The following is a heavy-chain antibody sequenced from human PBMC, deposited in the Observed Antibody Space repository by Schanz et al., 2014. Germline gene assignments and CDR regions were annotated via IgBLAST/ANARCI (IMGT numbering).Heavy chain of an antibody. CDR1: GFTFSDYY. D-gene: IGHD3-22*01. V-gene: IGHV3-7*01. CDR3: ARDKGGYYPFDY. J-gene: IGHJ4*02. CDR2: INQDGSDK. Sequence: VQLVESGGTLVKPGGSLRLSCVVSGFTFSDYYMSWIRQAPGKGLEWVANINQDGSDKSYVDSVKGRFTISRDNAKNSLYLQMNSLRAEDTAVYYCARDKGGYYPFDYWGQGSLVTVSS.